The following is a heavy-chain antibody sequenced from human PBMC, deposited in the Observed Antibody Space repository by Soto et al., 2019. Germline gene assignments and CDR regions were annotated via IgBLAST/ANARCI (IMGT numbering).Heavy chain of an antibody. CDR1: GGSISSYY. J-gene: IGHJ6*02. CDR2: IYYSGST. CDR3: ATESHYDILTGPPPYGMDV. D-gene: IGHD3-9*01. Sequence: QVQLQESGPGLVKPSETLSLTCTVSGGSISSYYWSWIRQPPGKGLEWIGYIYYSGSTNYNPSLKSRFTLPVDTSKHQLSLKLSSATAADTAVYYCATESHYDILTGPPPYGMDVWGQGTTVTVSS. V-gene: IGHV4-59*01.